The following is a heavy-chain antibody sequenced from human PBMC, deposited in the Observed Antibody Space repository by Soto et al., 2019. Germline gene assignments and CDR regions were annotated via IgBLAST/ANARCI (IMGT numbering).Heavy chain of an antibody. CDR3: ARADGIAAAGTNYYYGMDV. CDR2: IYYSGST. J-gene: IGHJ6*02. D-gene: IGHD6-13*01. CDR1: GGSISSYY. Sequence: SLTCTVSGGSISSYYWSWIRQPPGKGLEWIGYIYYSGSTNYNPSLKSRVTISVDTSKNQFSLKLSSVTAADTAVYYCARADGIAAAGTNYYYGMDVWGQGTTVTVSS. V-gene: IGHV4-59*01.